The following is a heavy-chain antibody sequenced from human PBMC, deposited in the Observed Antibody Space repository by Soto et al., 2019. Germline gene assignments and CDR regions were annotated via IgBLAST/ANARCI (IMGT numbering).Heavy chain of an antibody. D-gene: IGHD1-26*01. CDR3: ARGTSRGSRFDY. CDR2: INHSGST. Sequence: QVQLQQWGAGLLKPSETLSLTCAVYGGSFSGYYWSWIRQPPGKGLEWIGEINHSGSTNYNPSLKSRVTISVDTSKNQFSLKLSSVTAADTAVYYCARGTSRGSRFDYWGQGTLVTVSS. J-gene: IGHJ4*02. V-gene: IGHV4-34*01. CDR1: GGSFSGYY.